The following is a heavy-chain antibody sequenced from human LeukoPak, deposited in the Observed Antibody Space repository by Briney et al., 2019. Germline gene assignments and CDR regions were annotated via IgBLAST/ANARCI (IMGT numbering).Heavy chain of an antibody. CDR2: INPNSGGT. J-gene: IGHJ4*02. CDR3: ATRTTGTTDWRYYFDY. D-gene: IGHD1-1*01. CDR1: GYTFTGYY. V-gene: IGHV1-2*02. Sequence: GASVKVSCKASGYTFTGYYMHWVRQAPGQGLEWMGWINPNSGGTNYAQKFQGRVTMTRDTSISTAYMELSRLRSDDTAVYYCATRTTGTTDWRYYFDYWGQGTLVTVSS.